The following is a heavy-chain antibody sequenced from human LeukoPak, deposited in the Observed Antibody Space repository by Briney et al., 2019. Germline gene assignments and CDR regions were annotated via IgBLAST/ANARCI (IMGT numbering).Heavy chain of an antibody. D-gene: IGHD3-22*01. V-gene: IGHV4-39*01. CDR2: LYSSGTT. Sequence: SETLSLTCIVSGGSISSNSYYWGWIRRPPGKGLEWIGSLYSSGTTYYNPSLKSRVTISVDTSKNQFSLKLSSVTAADTAMYYCARRWYYDTSGQEYFQHWGQGTLVTVSS. CDR1: GGSISSNSYY. CDR3: ARRWYYDTSGQEYFQH. J-gene: IGHJ1*01.